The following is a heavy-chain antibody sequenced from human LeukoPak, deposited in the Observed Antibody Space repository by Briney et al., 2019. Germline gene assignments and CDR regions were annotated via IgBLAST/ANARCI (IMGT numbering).Heavy chain of an antibody. CDR3: ATRLGSCSSTSCRNYYYYGMDV. D-gene: IGHD2-2*01. CDR2: IYSGGST. J-gene: IGHJ6*02. CDR1: GFTVSSNY. Sequence: GGSLRLSCAASGFTVSSNYMSWVRQAPGKGLEWVSVIYSGGSTYYADSVKGRFTISRDNSKNTLYLQMNSLRAEDTAVYYCATRLGSCSSTSCRNYYYYGMDVWGQGTTVTVSS. V-gene: IGHV3-53*01.